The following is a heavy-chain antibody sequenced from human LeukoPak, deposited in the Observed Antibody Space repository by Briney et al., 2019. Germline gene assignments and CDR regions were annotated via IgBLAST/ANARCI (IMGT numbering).Heavy chain of an antibody. D-gene: IGHD2-15*01. CDR2: ISGSDDGT. J-gene: IGHJ4*02. CDR3: AKSPVSSCRGSFCYPFDY. V-gene: IGHV3-23*01. CDR1: GFTFSSYS. Sequence: GGSLRLSCAASGFTFSSYSMDWVRQAPGKGLEWVSAISGSDDGTYYADSVKGRFTISRDNSRNTLYLQMNTLRAEDTAVYFCAKSPVSSCRGSFCYPFDYWGQGNLVTVSS.